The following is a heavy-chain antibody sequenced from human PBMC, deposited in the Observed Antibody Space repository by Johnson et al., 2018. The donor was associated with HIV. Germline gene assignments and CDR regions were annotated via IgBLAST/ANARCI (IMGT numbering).Heavy chain of an antibody. D-gene: IGHD2-15*01. CDR1: GFTFSNSA. V-gene: IGHV3-30-3*01. CDR3: ARARIGSGGGFDI. CDR2: ISFDGSTI. J-gene: IGHJ3*02. Sequence: QVQLVESGGGVVQPGRALRLSCAASGFTFSNSAMHWVRQAPGKGLEWVAVISFDGSTIYYANSVEGRFTISRENAKNTLYLQMNSRRAEDTAVYYCARARIGSGGGFDIWGQGTMVTVSS.